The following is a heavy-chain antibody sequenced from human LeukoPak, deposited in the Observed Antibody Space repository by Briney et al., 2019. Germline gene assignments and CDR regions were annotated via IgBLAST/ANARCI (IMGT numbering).Heavy chain of an antibody. D-gene: IGHD6-19*01. CDR2: ISGSGGST. Sequence: GGSLRLSCAASGFTFSNYAMSWVRQAPGKGLEWVSTISGSGGSTYYVDSVKGRFTISRDNSRNTLDIEMNSLRPEDAAVYYCAKTSQYSSGWFDYWGQGTLVTVSS. V-gene: IGHV3-23*01. J-gene: IGHJ4*02. CDR1: GFTFSNYA. CDR3: AKTSQYSSGWFDY.